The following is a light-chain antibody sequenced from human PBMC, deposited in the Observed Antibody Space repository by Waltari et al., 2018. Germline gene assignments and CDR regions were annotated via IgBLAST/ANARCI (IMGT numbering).Light chain of an antibody. V-gene: IGLV3-21*02. CDR1: NIGGKS. J-gene: IGLJ1*01. CDR2: DDS. CDR3: QVWDTGSDHLV. Sequence: SYVLTQPPSVSVAPGQTARIPCVGNNIGGKSVHWSRQKPGQAPVLVVYDDSGRPSGIPERFSGSKSGNTATLTISRVEAEDEADYSCQVWDTGSDHLVFGTGTKVTVL.